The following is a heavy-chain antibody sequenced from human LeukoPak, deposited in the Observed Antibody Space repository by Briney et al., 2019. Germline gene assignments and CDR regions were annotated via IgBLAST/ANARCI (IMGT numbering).Heavy chain of an antibody. CDR3: AKPLIPLAAAGTAYYYGTDV. V-gene: IGHV3-23*01. J-gene: IGHJ6*02. CDR1: GFTFSSYA. CDR2: ISGSGGST. Sequence: GGSLRLSCAASGFTFSSYAMSWVRQAPGKGLEWVSAISGSGGSTYYADSVKGRFTISRDNSKNTLYLQMNSLRAEDTAVYYCAKPLIPLAAAGTAYYYGTDVWGQGTTVTVSS. D-gene: IGHD6-13*01.